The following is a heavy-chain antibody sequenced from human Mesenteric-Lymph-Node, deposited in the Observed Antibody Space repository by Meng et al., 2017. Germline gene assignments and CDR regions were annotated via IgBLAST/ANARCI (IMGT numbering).Heavy chain of an antibody. D-gene: IGHD6-19*01. CDR1: GGSLSGAY. Sequence: QGQLQQWGAGLLKPSETLSLTCAVNGGSLSGAYWNWIRQPPGKGLEWIGEINHSGSTNYNPSLKSRVTISVDTSKNQFSLKLSSVTAADTAVYYCARGGLYSSGWYGYWGQGTLVTVSS. CDR2: INHSGST. CDR3: ARGGLYSSGWYGY. V-gene: IGHV4-34*01. J-gene: IGHJ4*02.